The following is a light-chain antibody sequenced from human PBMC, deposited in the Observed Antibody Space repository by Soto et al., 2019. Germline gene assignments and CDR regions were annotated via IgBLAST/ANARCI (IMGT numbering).Light chain of an antibody. CDR2: DDS. CDR1: NIGSKS. Sequence: SYELTQPPSVSVAPGQTTRLTCGGDNIGSKSVHWYQQKPGQAPVLVVYDDSDRPSGIPERFSGSNSGNAAALTISRVEAGDEADYYCQVWDRTSDHYVFGTGTKVTVL. V-gene: IGLV3-21*02. J-gene: IGLJ1*01. CDR3: QVWDRTSDHYV.